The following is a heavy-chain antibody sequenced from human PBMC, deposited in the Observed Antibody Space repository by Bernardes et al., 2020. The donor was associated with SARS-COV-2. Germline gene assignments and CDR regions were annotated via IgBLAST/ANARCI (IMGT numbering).Heavy chain of an antibody. CDR3: ARAGQEEYNWFDP. D-gene: IGHD3-10*01. CDR2: INPKSGYT. CDR1: EYTFSGYY. V-gene: IGHV1-2*02. J-gene: IGHJ5*02. Sequence: ASVKVSCKASEYTFSGYYMDWVRQAPGQGLEWMGWINPKSGYTEYAQKFQGRVTMTRDTSISTAYMELSRLRSDDTAVYYCARAGQEEYNWFDPWGQGTLVTVSS.